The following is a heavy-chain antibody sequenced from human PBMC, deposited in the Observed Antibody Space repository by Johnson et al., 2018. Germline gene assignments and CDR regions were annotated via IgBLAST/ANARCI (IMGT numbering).Heavy chain of an antibody. CDR3: AKDKSSGWPYYDGMDV. D-gene: IGHD6-19*01. CDR2: IGWNSGSI. Sequence: VQLVQSGGGLVQPGRSLRLSCAASGFTFDDYAMHWVRPAPGKGLELVSGIGWNSGSIGYAGSVKGRFTISRDNPKNSLYLKRNSLRAEDTALYYCAKDKSSGWPYYDGMDVWGQGTTVTVSS. J-gene: IGHJ6*02. V-gene: IGHV3-9*01. CDR1: GFTFDDYA.